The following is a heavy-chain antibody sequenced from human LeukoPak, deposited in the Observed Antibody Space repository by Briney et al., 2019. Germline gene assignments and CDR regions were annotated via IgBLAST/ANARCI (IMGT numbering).Heavy chain of an antibody. Sequence: SETLSLTCTVSGGSISSGDYYWSWIRQPPGKGLEWIGYIYYSGSTYYNPSLKSRVTISVDTSKNQFSLQLSSVTAADTAVYYCAREGVEYSSSFGYWGQGTLVTVSS. D-gene: IGHD6-6*01. J-gene: IGHJ4*02. CDR2: IYYSGST. CDR1: GGSISSGDYY. CDR3: AREGVEYSSSFGY. V-gene: IGHV4-30-4*08.